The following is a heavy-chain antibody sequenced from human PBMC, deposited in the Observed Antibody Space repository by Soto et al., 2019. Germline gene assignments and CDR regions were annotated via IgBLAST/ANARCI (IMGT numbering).Heavy chain of an antibody. Sequence: ASVKVSCKASGYTFTSYDINWVRQATGQGLEWMGWMNPNSGNTGYAQKFQGRVTMTRNTSISTAYMELSSLRSEDTAVYYCASLNWNYLGYYSMDVWGQGTTVTVSS. V-gene: IGHV1-8*01. CDR2: MNPNSGNT. CDR1: GYTFTSYD. D-gene: IGHD1-7*01. J-gene: IGHJ6*02. CDR3: ASLNWNYLGYYSMDV.